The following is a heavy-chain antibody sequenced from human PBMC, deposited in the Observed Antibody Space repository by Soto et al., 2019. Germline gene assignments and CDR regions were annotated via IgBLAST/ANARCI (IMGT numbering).Heavy chain of an antibody. CDR3: AISRTTGTTGYYYYGMDV. CDR2: IYPGDSDT. D-gene: IGHD1-1*01. Sequence: GESLKISCKGSGYSFTSYWIGWVRQMPGKGLEWMGIIYPGDSDTRYSPSFQGQVTISADKSISTAYLQWSSLKASDTAMYYCAISRTTGTTGYYYYGMDVWGQGTTVTVS. CDR1: GYSFTSYW. J-gene: IGHJ6*02. V-gene: IGHV5-51*01.